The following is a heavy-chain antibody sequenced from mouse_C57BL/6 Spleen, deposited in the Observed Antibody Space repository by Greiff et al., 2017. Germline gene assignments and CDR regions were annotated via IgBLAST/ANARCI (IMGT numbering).Heavy chain of an antibody. CDR2: IYPRSGNT. Sequence: QVQLKESGAELARPGASVKLSCKASGYTFTSYGISWVKQRTGQGLEWIGEIYPRSGNTYYNEKFKGKATLTADKSSSTAYMELRSLTSEDSAVYFCARYYYGSSPLYYAMDYWGQGTSVTVSS. V-gene: IGHV1-81*01. CDR3: ARYYYGSSPLYYAMDY. J-gene: IGHJ4*01. D-gene: IGHD1-1*01. CDR1: GYTFTSYG.